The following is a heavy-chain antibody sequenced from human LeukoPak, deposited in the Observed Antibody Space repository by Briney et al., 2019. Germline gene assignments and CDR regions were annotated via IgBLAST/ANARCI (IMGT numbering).Heavy chain of an antibody. J-gene: IGHJ4*02. CDR1: GFTFSDYY. CDR2: ISSSGSTI. Sequence: GGSLRLSCAAFGFTFSDYYMSWIRQAPGKGLEWVSYISSSGSTIYYADSVKGRFTISRDNAKNSLYLQMNSLRAEDTAVYYCARHALYVSSSYYFDYWGQGTLVTVSS. CDR3: ARHALYVSSSYYFDY. D-gene: IGHD3-22*01. V-gene: IGHV3-11*01.